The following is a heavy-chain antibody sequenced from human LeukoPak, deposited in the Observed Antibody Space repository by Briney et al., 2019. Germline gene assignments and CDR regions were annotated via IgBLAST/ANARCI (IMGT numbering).Heavy chain of an antibody. CDR3: ARRVAVAGTVSGFSWFDP. V-gene: IGHV1-69*05. CDR2: IIPIFGTA. J-gene: IGHJ5*02. D-gene: IGHD6-19*01. Sequence: SVKVSCKASGGTFSSYAISWVRQAPGQGLEWMGGIIPIFGTANYAQKLQGRVTMTTDTSTSTAYMELRSLRSDDTAVYYCARRVAVAGTVSGFSWFDPWGQGTLVTVSS. CDR1: GGTFSSYA.